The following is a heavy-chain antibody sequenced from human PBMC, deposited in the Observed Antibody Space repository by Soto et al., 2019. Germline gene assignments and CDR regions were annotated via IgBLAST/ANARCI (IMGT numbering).Heavy chain of an antibody. Sequence: QLQLQESGPGLVKPSETLSLTCIVSGGSVSSSNYYWGWVRESPGKGLEWIGSIYYSGNTYYNPSLESRVTISVDESNNEFSLKVISVTAADTAVYYCARLEGLATISYYFDFWGQGSLVTVSS. CDR1: GGSVSSSNYY. J-gene: IGHJ4*02. CDR2: IYYSGNT. V-gene: IGHV4-39*01. CDR3: ARLEGLATISYYFDF. D-gene: IGHD3-9*01.